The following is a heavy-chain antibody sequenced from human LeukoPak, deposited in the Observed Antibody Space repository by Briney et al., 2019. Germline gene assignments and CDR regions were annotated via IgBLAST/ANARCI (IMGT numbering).Heavy chain of an antibody. CDR2: IKQDGSEK. J-gene: IGHJ4*02. V-gene: IGHV3-7*01. CDR3: ARGRSGYPFDY. Sequence: PGGSLRLSCAASGFTFNNYAMSWVRQAPGKGLEWVANIKQDGSEKYYVDSVKGRFTISRDNAKNSLYLQMNSLRAEDTAVYYCARGRSGYPFDYWGQGTLVTVSS. CDR1: GFTFNNYA. D-gene: IGHD3-22*01.